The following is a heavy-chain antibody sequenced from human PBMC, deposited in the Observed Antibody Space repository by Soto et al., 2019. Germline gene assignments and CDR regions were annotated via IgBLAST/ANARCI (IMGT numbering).Heavy chain of an antibody. CDR3: ARDGGARAAAAPLGDY. CDR1: GFTFSTYS. J-gene: IGHJ4*02. CDR2: ISSSGSTI. V-gene: IGHV3-48*02. Sequence: EVQLVESGGGLVQPGGSLRLSCAASGFTFSTYSMNWVRQAPGKGLEWISYISSSGSTIYYADSVKGRFTISRDNVKNSLFLQMNSLRDEDTAVYYCARDGGARAAAAPLGDYWGQGTLVTVSS. D-gene: IGHD6-13*01.